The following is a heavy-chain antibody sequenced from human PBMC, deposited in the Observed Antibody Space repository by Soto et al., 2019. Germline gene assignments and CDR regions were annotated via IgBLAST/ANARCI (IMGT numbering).Heavy chain of an antibody. CDR2: IYYSGST. D-gene: IGHD3-22*01. V-gene: IGHV4-59*01. CDR3: ERGRTVVGENDAFDI. Sequence: SETLSLTCTVSGGSISSYYWSWIRQPPGKGLEWIGYIYYSGSTNYNPSLKSRVTISVDTSKNQFSLKLSSVTAADTAVYYCERGRTVVGENDAFDIWGQGTMVTV. J-gene: IGHJ3*02. CDR1: GGSISSYY.